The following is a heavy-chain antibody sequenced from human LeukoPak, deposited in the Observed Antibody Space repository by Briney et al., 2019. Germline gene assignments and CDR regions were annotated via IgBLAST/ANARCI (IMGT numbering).Heavy chain of an antibody. CDR3: ARGGMVRLGPFDY. D-gene: IGHD4-23*01. CDR1: GGSISSGGYY. V-gene: IGHV4-31*03. J-gene: IGHJ4*02. CDR2: IYYSGST. Sequence: SQTLSLTCTVSGGSISSGGYYWSWIRQHPGKGLEWIGYIYYSGSTYYNPSPKSRVTISVDTSKNQFSLKLSSVTAADTAVYYCARGGMVRLGPFDYWGQGTLVTVSS.